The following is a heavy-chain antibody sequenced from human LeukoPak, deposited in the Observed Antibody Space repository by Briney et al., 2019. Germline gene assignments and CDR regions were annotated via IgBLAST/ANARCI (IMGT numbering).Heavy chain of an antibody. CDR3: ARVGVVVVVPAAIRRNWFDP. V-gene: IGHV1-2*02. D-gene: IGHD2-2*02. Sequence: GASVKVSCKASGYTVTGYYMHWVRQAPGQGLEWMGWINPNSGGTNYAQKFQGRVTMTRDTSISTAYMELSRLRSDDTAVYYCARVGVVVVVPAAIRRNWFDPWGQGTLVTVSS. J-gene: IGHJ5*02. CDR2: INPNSGGT. CDR1: GYTVTGYY.